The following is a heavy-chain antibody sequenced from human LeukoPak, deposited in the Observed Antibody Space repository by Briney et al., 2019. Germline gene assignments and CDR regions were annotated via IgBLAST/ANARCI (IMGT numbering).Heavy chain of an antibody. CDR2: IKQDGSEK. J-gene: IGHJ4*02. CDR3: ARKSSGTHGGYYYFDY. Sequence: GGSLRLSCAASGFTFSSYWMSWVRQAPGKGLEWVANIKQDGSEKYYVDSVKGRFTISRDNAKNSLYLQMNSLRAEDTAVYYCARKSSGTHGGYYYFDYWGQGMLVTVSS. D-gene: IGHD3-22*01. CDR1: GFTFSSYW. V-gene: IGHV3-7*01.